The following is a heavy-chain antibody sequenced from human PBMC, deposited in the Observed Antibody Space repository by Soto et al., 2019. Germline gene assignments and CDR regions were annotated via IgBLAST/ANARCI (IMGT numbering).Heavy chain of an antibody. CDR2: IYHSGST. J-gene: IGHJ3*02. CDR3: ARGVYYYDSSGYAFDI. CDR1: GGSISSGGYS. Sequence: SETLSLTCAVSGGSISSGGYSWSWIRQPPGKGLEWIGYIYHSGSTYYNPSLKSRVTISVDRSKIQFSLKLSSVTAADTAVYYCARGVYYYDSSGYAFDIWGQGTMVTV. V-gene: IGHV4-30-2*01. D-gene: IGHD3-22*01.